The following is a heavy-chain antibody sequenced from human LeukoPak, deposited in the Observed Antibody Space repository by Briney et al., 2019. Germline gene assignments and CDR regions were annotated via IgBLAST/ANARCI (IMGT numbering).Heavy chain of an antibody. J-gene: IGHJ4*02. CDR2: IRYDGSNK. Sequence: GGSLRLSCAASGFTFSSYGMHWVRQAPGKGLERVAFIRYDGSNKYYADSVKGRFTISRDNSKNTLYLQMNSLRAEDTAVYYCAKGGSVVVVPAADIDYWGQGTLVTVSS. CDR1: GFTFSSYG. CDR3: AKGGSVVVVPAADIDY. D-gene: IGHD2-2*01. V-gene: IGHV3-30*02.